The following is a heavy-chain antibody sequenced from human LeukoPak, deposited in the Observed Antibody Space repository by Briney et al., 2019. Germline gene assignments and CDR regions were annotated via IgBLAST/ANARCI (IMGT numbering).Heavy chain of an antibody. Sequence: PGGSLRLSCAASGFTLSRYWMSWVRQAPGKGLEWVANIKQDGSEKYYVDSVKGRFTISRDNAKNSLYLQMNSLRAEDTAVYYCARDSSSWYRRWFDPWGQGTLVTVSS. CDR1: GFTLSRYW. J-gene: IGHJ5*02. CDR2: IKQDGSEK. D-gene: IGHD6-13*01. CDR3: ARDSSSWYRRWFDP. V-gene: IGHV3-7*05.